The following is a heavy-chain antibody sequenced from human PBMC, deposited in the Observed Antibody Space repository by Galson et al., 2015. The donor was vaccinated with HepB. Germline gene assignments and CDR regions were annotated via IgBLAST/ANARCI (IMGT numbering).Heavy chain of an antibody. CDR3: ARFGTGYSSSPYAFDI. D-gene: IGHD6-13*01. CDR1: GFTFSSYN. Sequence: SLRLSCAASGFTFSSYNMNWVRQAPGKGLEWVSSISSSSSYIYYADSVMGRFTISRDNADNSLYLQMNSLRAEDTAVYYCARFGTGYSSSPYAFDIWGQGTMVTVSS. CDR2: ISSSSSYI. J-gene: IGHJ3*02. V-gene: IGHV3-21*01.